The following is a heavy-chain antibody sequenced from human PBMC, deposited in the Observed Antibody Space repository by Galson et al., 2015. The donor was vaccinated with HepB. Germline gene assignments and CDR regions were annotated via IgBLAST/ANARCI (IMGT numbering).Heavy chain of an antibody. D-gene: IGHD3-3*01. J-gene: IGHJ5*02. CDR2: INPYNGNT. CDR1: GYPFPNYG. Sequence: SVKVSCKASGYPFPNYGITWVRQAPGQGLEWMGWINPYNGNTHYAHKFRDRITMTTDTSTRTAYMELRSLRSDDTAVYYCARDLTIFGVGDITPGWFDPWGQGTLVTVSS. CDR3: ARDLTIFGVGDITPGWFDP. V-gene: IGHV1-18*01.